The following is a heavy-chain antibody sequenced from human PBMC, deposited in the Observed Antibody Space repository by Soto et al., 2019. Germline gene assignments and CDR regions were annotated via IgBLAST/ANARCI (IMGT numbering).Heavy chain of an antibody. J-gene: IGHJ4*02. CDR2: IIPIFGTA. CDR3: ASDLLRGGRYPESCDY. Sequence: QVQLVQSGAEVKKPGSSVKVSCKASGGTFSSYAISWVRQAPGQGLEWMGGIIPIFGTANYAQKFQGRVTITADESTSTAYMELSILRSEDTAVYYCASDLLRGGRYPESCDYWGPGTLGPFSS. CDR1: GGTFSSYA. V-gene: IGHV1-69*12. D-gene: IGHD1-26*01.